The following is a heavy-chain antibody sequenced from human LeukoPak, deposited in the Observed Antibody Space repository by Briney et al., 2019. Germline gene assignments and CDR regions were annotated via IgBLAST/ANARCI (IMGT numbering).Heavy chain of an antibody. J-gene: IGHJ3*02. V-gene: IGHV4-61*02. CDR1: GGSISSGSYY. Sequence: MPSETLSLTCTVSGGSISSGSYYWSWIRQPAGKGLEWIGRIYTSGSTNYNPSLKSRVTISVDTSKNQFSLKLSSVTAADTAVYYCARVWAPYVWDAFDIWGQGTMVTVSS. CDR2: IYTSGST. D-gene: IGHD2-8*01. CDR3: ARVWAPYVWDAFDI.